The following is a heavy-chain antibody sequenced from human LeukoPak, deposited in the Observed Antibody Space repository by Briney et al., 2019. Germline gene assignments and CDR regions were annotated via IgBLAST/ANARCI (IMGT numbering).Heavy chain of an antibody. Sequence: SETLSLTCAVYGGSLSNYYWTWIRQTPGKGLEWIGEISHTGDITNYNPSLKSRVTISVDSSKKQFSLKVTSVTAADTGVYYCAGVPDITARPCDSWGPGILVTVSS. V-gene: IGHV4-34*01. CDR2: ISHTGDIT. D-gene: IGHD1-1*01. J-gene: IGHJ4*02. CDR3: AGVPDITARPCDS. CDR1: GGSLSNYY.